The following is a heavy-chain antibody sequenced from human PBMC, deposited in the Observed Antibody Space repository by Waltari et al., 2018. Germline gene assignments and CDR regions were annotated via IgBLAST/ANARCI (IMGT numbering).Heavy chain of an antibody. CDR3: ARDPSSGWSPFDY. CDR1: GGSISSSSYY. CDR2: IYYSGST. J-gene: IGHJ4*02. V-gene: IGHV4-39*07. D-gene: IGHD6-19*01. Sequence: QLQPQESGPGLVKPSETLSLTCTVSGGSISSSSYYWGWIRQPPGKGLEWIGSIYYSGSTYYNPSLKSRVTISVDTSKNQFSLKLSSVTAADTAVYYCARDPSSGWSPFDYWGQGTLVTVSS.